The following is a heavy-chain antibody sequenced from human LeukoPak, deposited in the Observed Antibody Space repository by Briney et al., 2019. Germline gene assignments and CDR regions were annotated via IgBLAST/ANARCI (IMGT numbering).Heavy chain of an antibody. V-gene: IGHV4-4*02. D-gene: IGHD4-17*01. J-gene: IGHJ4*02. CDR2: INHSGST. CDR3: ARHRAQISRTATFDY. Sequence: SETLSLTCAVSGGSINSSHWWSWIRQPPGKGLEWIGEINHSGSTNYNPSLKSRVTISVDTSKNQFSLKLSSVTAADTAVYYCARHRAQISRTATFDYWGQGTLVTVSS. CDR1: GGSINSSHW.